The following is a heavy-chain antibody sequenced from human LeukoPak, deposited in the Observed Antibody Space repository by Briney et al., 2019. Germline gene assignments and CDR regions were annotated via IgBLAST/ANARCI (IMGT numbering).Heavy chain of an antibody. Sequence: SETLSLTCTVSGGSISGYYWSWIRQPAGKGLEWIGRVYTSGSSKNNPSLKSRVTMSADTTKNQFSLKLSSVTAADTAVYYCARVYSSYYYFDSWGQGTLVTVSS. CDR1: GGSISGYY. D-gene: IGHD6-19*01. CDR3: ARVYSSYYYFDS. V-gene: IGHV4-4*07. J-gene: IGHJ4*02. CDR2: VYTSGSS.